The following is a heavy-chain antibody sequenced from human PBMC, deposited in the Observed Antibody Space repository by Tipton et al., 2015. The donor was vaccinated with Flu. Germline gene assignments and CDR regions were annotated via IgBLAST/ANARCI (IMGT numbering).Heavy chain of an antibody. CDR2: ISAYNGNT. J-gene: IGHJ2*01. CDR1: GYTFTSYG. Sequence: QLVQSGAEVKKPGASVKVSCKASGYTFTSYGISWVRQAPGQGLEWVGWISAYNGNTNYAQKLQGRVTMTTDTSTSTAYMELRSLRSDDTALYYCAGYVDYPTPWYFDLWGRGTLVTVSS. D-gene: IGHD3-16*01. CDR3: AGYVDYPTPWYFDL. V-gene: IGHV1-18*01.